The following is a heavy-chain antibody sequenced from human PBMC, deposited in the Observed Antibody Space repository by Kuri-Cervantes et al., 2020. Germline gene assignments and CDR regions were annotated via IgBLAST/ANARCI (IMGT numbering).Heavy chain of an antibody. V-gene: IGHV3-30*05. CDR1: RFTFSSYS. J-gene: IGHJ4*02. Sequence: GESLKISCAASRFTFSSYSMNWVRQAPGKGLEWVAVISYDGSNKYYADSVKGRFTISRDNSKNTLYLQMNSLRAEDTAVYYCARDRGLLWFRELWYWGQGTLVTVSS. D-gene: IGHD3-10*01. CDR2: ISYDGSNK. CDR3: ARDRGLLWFRELWY.